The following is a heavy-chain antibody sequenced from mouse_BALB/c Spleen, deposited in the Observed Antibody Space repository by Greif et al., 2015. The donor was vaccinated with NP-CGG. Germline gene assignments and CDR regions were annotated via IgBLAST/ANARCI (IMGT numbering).Heavy chain of an antibody. CDR3: ARTETTATRGYFDV. CDR2: IDPANGNT. J-gene: IGHJ1*01. V-gene: IGHV14-3*02. CDR1: GFNIKDTY. D-gene: IGHD1-2*01. Sequence: EVQLQQSGAELVKPGASVKLSCTASGFNIKDTYMHWVKQRPEQGLEWIGRIDPANGNTKYDPKFQGKATITADTSSNTAYLQLSSLTSEDTAVYYCARTETTATRGYFDVWGAGTTVTVSS.